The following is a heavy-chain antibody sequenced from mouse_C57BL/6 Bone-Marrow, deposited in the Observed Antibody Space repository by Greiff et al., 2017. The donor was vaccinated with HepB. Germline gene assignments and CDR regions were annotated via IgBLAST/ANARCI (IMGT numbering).Heavy chain of an antibody. J-gene: IGHJ3*01. CDR3: ARPFLTSAWFAY. Sequence: EVQGVESGGGLVQPGESLKLSCESNEYEFPSHDMSWVRKTPEKRLELVAAINSDGGSTYYPDTMERRFIISRDNTKKTLYLQMRSLRSEDTALYYCARPFLTSAWFAYWGQGTLVTVSA. CDR1: EYEFPSHD. V-gene: IGHV5-2*01. CDR2: INSDGGST. D-gene: IGHD1-1*01.